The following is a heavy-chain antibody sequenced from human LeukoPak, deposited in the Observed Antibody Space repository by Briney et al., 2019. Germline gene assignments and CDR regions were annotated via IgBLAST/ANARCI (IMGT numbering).Heavy chain of an antibody. D-gene: IGHD2-2*01. Sequence: SETLSLTCTVSGGSISSGGYYWSWIRQPPGKGLEWIGYIYHSGSTYYNPSLKSRVTISVDRSKNQFSLRLSSVTAADTAVYYCASAAMATYFDYWGQGTLVTVSS. CDR3: ASAAMATYFDY. CDR1: GGSISSGGYY. V-gene: IGHV4-30-2*01. CDR2: IYHSGST. J-gene: IGHJ4*02.